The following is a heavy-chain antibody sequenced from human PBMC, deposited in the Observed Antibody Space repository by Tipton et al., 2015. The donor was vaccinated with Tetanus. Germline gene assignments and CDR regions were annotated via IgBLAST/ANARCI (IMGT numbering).Heavy chain of an antibody. D-gene: IGHD5-18*01. CDR3: VRGRGFGAYSYGFEY. CDR2: ISYSGTT. V-gene: IGHV4-30-4*01. Sequence: TLSLTCTVSGGSFSSAEDKWSWIRQPPGKGLEWIGYISYSGTTDYNPPLKSRVTMSADTSKNQFSLKLTSVTAADTAVYYCVRGRGFGAYSYGFEYWGQGALVTVSS. J-gene: IGHJ4*02. CDR1: GGSFSSAEDK.